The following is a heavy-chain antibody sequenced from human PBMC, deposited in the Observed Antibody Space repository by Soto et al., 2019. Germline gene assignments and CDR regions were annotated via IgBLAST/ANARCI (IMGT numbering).Heavy chain of an antibody. Sequence: SETLSLTCTVSGGSISSYYWSWIRQPPGKGLEWIGYIYYSGSTNYNPSLKSRVTISVDTPKNQFSLKLSSVTAADTAVYYCARHLYGDYVLDYWGQGTLVTVSS. CDR3: ARHLYGDYVLDY. CDR2: IYYSGST. D-gene: IGHD4-17*01. CDR1: GGSISSYY. J-gene: IGHJ4*02. V-gene: IGHV4-59*08.